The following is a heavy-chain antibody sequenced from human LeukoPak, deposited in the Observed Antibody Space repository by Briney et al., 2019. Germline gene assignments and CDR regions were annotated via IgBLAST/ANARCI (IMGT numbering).Heavy chain of an antibody. J-gene: IGHJ4*02. D-gene: IGHD4-11*01. CDR3: AKSDYSNFPIG. CDR1: GFTFSSYG. CDR2: ISYDGSIK. Sequence: PGGSLRLSCAASGFTFSSYGMHWVRQAPGKGLEWVAVISYDGSIKYYADSVKGRFTISRDNSKNTLYLQMNSLRAEDTAVYYCAKSDYSNFPIGWGQGTLVTVSS. V-gene: IGHV3-30*18.